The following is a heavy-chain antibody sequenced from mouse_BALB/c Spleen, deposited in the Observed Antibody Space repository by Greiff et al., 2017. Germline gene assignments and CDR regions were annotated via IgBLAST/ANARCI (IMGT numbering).Heavy chain of an antibody. V-gene: IGHV3-2*02. CDR2: ISYSGST. CDR1: GYSITSDYA. J-gene: IGHJ4*01. CDR3: ARWLPLGDAMDY. Sequence: VQLQQSGPGLVKPSQSLSLTCTVTGYSITSDYAWNWIRQFPGNKLEWMGYISYSGSTSYNPSLKSRISITRDTSKNQFFLQLNSVTTEDTATYYCARWLPLGDAMDYWGQGTSVTVSS. D-gene: IGHD2-2*01.